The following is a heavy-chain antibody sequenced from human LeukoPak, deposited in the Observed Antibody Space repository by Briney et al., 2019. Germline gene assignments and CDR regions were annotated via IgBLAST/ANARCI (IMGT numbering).Heavy chain of an antibody. J-gene: IGHJ3*02. D-gene: IGHD3-9*01. CDR1: GGSFSGYY. V-gene: IGHV4-34*01. CDR3: ARNFDWLYAFDI. CDR2: INHSGST. Sequence: SETLSLTCAVYGGSFSGYYWSWIRQPPGKGLEWIGEINHSGSTNYNPSLKSRVTISVDTSKNQFSLKLSYVTAADTAVYYCARNFDWLYAFDIWGQGTMVTVSS.